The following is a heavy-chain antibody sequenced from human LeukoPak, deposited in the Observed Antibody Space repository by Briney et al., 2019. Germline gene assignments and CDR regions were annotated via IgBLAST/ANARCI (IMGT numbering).Heavy chain of an antibody. CDR1: GFTFNTYS. D-gene: IGHD3-22*01. V-gene: IGHV3-48*02. Sequence: GGSLRLSCAASGFTFNTYSMTWVRQAPGKGLEWLSYISSSSDAIWYADSVKGRFTVSRDNAKNSLYLHMNSLRDEDTAVYYCAREYWFKFDYWGQGSLVTVSS. CDR2: ISSSSDAI. CDR3: AREYWFKFDY. J-gene: IGHJ4*02.